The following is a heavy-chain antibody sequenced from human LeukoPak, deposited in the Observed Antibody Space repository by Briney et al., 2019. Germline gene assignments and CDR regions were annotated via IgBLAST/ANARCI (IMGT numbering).Heavy chain of an antibody. CDR3: ARGSRASNSSGYYYFDY. CDR1: GGTFSSYA. Sequence: SVKVSCKASGGTFSSYAISWVRQAPGQGLEWMGGIIPIFGTANYAQKFQGRVTITADESTSTAYMELSSLRSEDTAVYYCARGSRASNSSGYYYFDYWGQGTLVTVSS. D-gene: IGHD3-22*01. J-gene: IGHJ4*02. V-gene: IGHV1-69*13. CDR2: IIPIFGTA.